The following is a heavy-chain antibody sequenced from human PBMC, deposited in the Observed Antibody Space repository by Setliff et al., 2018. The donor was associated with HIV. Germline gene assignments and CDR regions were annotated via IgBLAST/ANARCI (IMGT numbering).Heavy chain of an antibody. CDR3: AKVVRGAISTIIDY. CDR2: ISYSGDST. D-gene: IGHD3-10*01. CDR1: GFTFSSYG. V-gene: IGHV3-23*01. J-gene: IGHJ4*02. Sequence: GGSLRLSCAASGFTFSSYGMSWVRQAPGKGLEWVSGISYSGDSTYYGEFETGRFTISRDNSKNALYLQMSSLRAEDTAVYYCAKVVRGAISTIIDYWGQGTLVTVSS.